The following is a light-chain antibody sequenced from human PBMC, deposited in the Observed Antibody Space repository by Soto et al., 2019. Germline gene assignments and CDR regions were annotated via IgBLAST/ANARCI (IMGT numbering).Light chain of an antibody. CDR1: QSLLLRNGNNY. V-gene: IGKV2-28*01. Sequence: DIVMTQSPLSLSVTPGEPASTSCRSSQSLLLRNGNNYLDWYLQKPGQSPQLLIYLGSNRASGVPDRFSGSGSGTDFTLRISRVEAEDVGVYYCMQALQIPWTFGQGTKVDIK. CDR3: MQALQIPWT. J-gene: IGKJ1*01. CDR2: LGS.